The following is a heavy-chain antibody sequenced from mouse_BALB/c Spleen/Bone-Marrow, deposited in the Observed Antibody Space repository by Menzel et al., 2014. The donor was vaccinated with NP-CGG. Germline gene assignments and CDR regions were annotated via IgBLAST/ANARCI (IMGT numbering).Heavy chain of an antibody. CDR2: INPESSTI. CDR1: GFDFSRYW. CDR3: ARLNYYGNLFV. V-gene: IGHV4-1*02. D-gene: IGHD1-1*01. Sequence: EVQLQESGGGLMQPGGSLKLSCAASGFDFSRYWMSWVRQAPGKGLEWIGEINPESSTINYTPSLKDKFIISRDNAKNTLYLQMSKVRSEDTALYYCARLNYYGNLFVWGAGTTVTVSS. J-gene: IGHJ1*01.